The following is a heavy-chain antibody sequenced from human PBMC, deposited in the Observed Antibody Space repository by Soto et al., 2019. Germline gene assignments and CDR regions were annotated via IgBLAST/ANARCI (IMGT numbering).Heavy chain of an antibody. D-gene: IGHD3-10*01. V-gene: IGHV3-23*01. Sequence: GGSLRLSCAASGFTFGTTDMSWVRQAPGEGLEWVSTIDGSGGITYYADSVKGRFTISRDNSRNTVYLQMNSLRGDDTALYYCVKNSGWFNTWGQGAMVTVSS. CDR1: GFTFGTTD. CDR3: VKNSGWFNT. J-gene: IGHJ5*02. CDR2: IDGSGGIT.